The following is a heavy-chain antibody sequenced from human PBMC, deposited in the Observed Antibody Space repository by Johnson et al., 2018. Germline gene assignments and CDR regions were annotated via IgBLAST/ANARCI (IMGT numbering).Heavy chain of an antibody. CDR1: GFTFDDYA. Sequence: VQLVQSGGGLVQPGRSLRLSCAASGFTFDDYAMHWVRQPPGKGREWVSGISWNGGRMGYAASVKGRFTIPRDKAKTSLYQQMHSLRAEDTALYYCAKAPYSNYGGWFDPWGQGTLVTVSS. V-gene: IGHV3-9*01. D-gene: IGHD4-11*01. CDR2: ISWNGGRM. CDR3: AKAPYSNYGGWFDP. J-gene: IGHJ5*02.